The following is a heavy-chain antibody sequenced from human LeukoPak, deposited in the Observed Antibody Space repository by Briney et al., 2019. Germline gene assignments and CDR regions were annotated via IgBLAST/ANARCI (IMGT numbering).Heavy chain of an antibody. J-gene: IGHJ4*02. V-gene: IGHV4-34*01. CDR1: GGSFSGYY. CDR3: ARGLLTYGSRSHYFDY. D-gene: IGHD3-10*01. CDR2: INHSGST. Sequence: PSETLSLTCAVYGGSFSGYYWSWIRQPPGKGLEWIGEINHSGSTNYNPSLKSRVTISVDTSKNQFSLKLSSVTAADTAVYYCARGLLTYGSRSHYFDYWGQGTLVTVSS.